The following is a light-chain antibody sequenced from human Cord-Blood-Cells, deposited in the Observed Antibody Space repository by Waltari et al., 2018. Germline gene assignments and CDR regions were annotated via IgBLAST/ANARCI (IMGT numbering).Light chain of an antibody. CDR3: QKYNSAIT. J-gene: IGKJ5*01. CDR1: QGISNY. V-gene: IGKV1-27*01. Sequence: DIQMTQSPSSLSASVGDRVTITCRASQGISNYLAWYQQKPGKFPKLLIYAASTLQSGVPSRFSGSGSGTDFTLTISSLQPEDVATYYCQKYNSAITFGQGTRLEIK. CDR2: AAS.